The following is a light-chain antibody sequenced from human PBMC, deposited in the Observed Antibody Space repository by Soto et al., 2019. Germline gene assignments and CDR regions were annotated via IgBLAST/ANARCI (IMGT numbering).Light chain of an antibody. V-gene: IGKV1-5*03. CDR3: LQDYHYPFT. J-gene: IGKJ5*01. Sequence: IQMTQSPSTLSASVGDRLTITWQASQTISSWLAWYQQKPGKAPKLLSYKASTLKSGVPSRFRGRGSGTDFTLTISSLQPDDFETYYCLQDYHYPFTFGQGTRLEIK. CDR2: KAS. CDR1: QTISSW.